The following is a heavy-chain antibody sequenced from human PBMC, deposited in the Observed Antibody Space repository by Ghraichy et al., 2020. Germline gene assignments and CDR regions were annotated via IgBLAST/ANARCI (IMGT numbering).Heavy chain of an antibody. CDR3: AKDSVAAAGTPRFGDY. CDR2: ISYDGSNR. V-gene: IGHV3-30*18. D-gene: IGHD6-13*01. J-gene: IGHJ4*02. CDR1: GFSFSRYG. Sequence: GESLNISCAASGFSFSRYGMHWVRQAPGKGLEWVALISYDGSNRYYGDSVKGRFTISRDDSKNTLYLQMNSLRAEDTAVYYCAKDSVAAAGTPRFGDYWGQRTPVTVSS.